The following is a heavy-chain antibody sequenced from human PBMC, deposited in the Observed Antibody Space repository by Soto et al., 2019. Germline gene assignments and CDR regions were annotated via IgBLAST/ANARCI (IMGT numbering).Heavy chain of an antibody. V-gene: IGHV3-15*07. J-gene: IGHJ4*02. CDR3: TTDVCRFLELDY. Sequence: EVHLVESGGGLVKPGGSLRLSCAASGFTFSNAWMNWVRQAPGKGLEWVGRIKSKTDGGTTDYAAPVKGKFTISRYDSKNTLYLQMNSLKTEDTARYFCTTDVCRFLELDYWGPGTLVTVSS. CDR1: GFTFSNAW. CDR2: IKSKTDGGTT. D-gene: IGHD3-3*01.